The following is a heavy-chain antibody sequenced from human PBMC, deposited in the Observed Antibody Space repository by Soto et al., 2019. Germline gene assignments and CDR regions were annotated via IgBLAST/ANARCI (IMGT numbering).Heavy chain of an antibody. J-gene: IGHJ5*01. D-gene: IGHD3-16*01. CDR3: VKGGWLDF. Sequence: EVQLLESGGGLVQPGGSLRLSCAASGFSFSTFEMSWVRQAPGRGLEWVSFISDDSSRTYYADAVKGRFIISRDNSKYTLYLQMNSLTAEDTAVYACVKGGWLDFWGQGTLVTVSS. V-gene: IGHV3-23*01. CDR2: ISDDSSRT. CDR1: GFSFSTFE.